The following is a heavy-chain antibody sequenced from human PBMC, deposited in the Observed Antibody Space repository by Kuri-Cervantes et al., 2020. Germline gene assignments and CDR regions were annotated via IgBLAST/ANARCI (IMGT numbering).Heavy chain of an antibody. D-gene: IGHD6-13*01. J-gene: IGHJ4*02. CDR2: IYYSGSI. CDR3: AKYLNSSSWYYFDY. V-gene: IGHV4-30-4*01. Sequence: SETLSLTCTVSGGSISSGDYYWSWIRQPPGKGLEWIGYIYYSGSIYYNPSLKSRVTISVDTSKNQFSLKLSSVTAVDTAVYYCAKYLNSSSWYYFDYWGQGALVTVSS. CDR1: GGSISSGDYY.